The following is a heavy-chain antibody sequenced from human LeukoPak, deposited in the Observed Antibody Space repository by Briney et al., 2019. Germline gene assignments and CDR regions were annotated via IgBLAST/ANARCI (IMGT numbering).Heavy chain of an antibody. Sequence: ASVKVSCKASGGTFSSYTISWVRQAPGQGLEWMGRIIPILGIANYAQKFQGRVTITADKSTSTAYMELSSLRSEDTAVYYCARDLSYGWFDLWGQGTLVTVSS. CDR1: GGTFSSYT. CDR2: IIPILGIA. V-gene: IGHV1-69*04. J-gene: IGHJ5*02. CDR3: ARDLSYGWFDL. D-gene: IGHD4-17*01.